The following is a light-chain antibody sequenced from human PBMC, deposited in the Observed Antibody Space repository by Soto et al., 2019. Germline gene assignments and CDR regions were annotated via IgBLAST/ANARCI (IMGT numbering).Light chain of an antibody. Sequence: DIQMTQSPSSLSASVGDRVTITCQASQDISNYLNWYQQKPGNAPKLLIHDVSNLETGVPLRFSGSGSGTDFTFTISSLQPEDIATYYCQHYDNFPLTFGGGTKVEIK. CDR1: QDISNY. CDR3: QHYDNFPLT. V-gene: IGKV1-33*01. J-gene: IGKJ4*01. CDR2: DVS.